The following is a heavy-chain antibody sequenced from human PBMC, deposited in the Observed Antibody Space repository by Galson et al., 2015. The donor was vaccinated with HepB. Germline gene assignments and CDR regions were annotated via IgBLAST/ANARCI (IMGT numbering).Heavy chain of an antibody. Sequence: TLSLTCTVSGGSISSSSYYWGWIRQPPGKGLEWIGSIYYSGSTYYNPSLKSRVTISVDTSKNQFSLKLSSVTAADTAVYYCARPRRGSGYYMDVWGKGTTVTVSS. J-gene: IGHJ6*03. D-gene: IGHD3-10*01. CDR2: IYYSGST. V-gene: IGHV4-39*01. CDR3: ARPRRGSGYYMDV. CDR1: GGSISSSSYY.